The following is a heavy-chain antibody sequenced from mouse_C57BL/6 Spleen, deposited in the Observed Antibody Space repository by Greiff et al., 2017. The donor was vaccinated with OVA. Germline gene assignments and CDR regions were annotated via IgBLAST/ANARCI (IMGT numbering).Heavy chain of an antibody. CDR2: IDPSDSYT. CDR1: GYTFTSYW. Sequence: VQLQQPGAELVMPGASVKLSCKASGYTFTSYWMHWVKQRPGQGLEWIGEIDPSDSYTNYNQKFKGKSTLTVDKSSSTAYMQLSSLTSEDSAVYYCARGAPDGYYGYWGQGTTLTVSS. V-gene: IGHV1-69*01. CDR3: ARGAPDGYYGY. J-gene: IGHJ2*01. D-gene: IGHD2-3*01.